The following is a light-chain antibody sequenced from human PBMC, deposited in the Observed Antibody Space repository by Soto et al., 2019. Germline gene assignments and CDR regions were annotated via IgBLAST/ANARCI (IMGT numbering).Light chain of an antibody. CDR2: GVS. V-gene: IGLV2-14*03. CDR3: SSFTGTTTLDV. J-gene: IGLJ1*01. CDR1: RRHVGAYKY. Sequence: QSPLTQPASVSGSPGQTITISCTGTRRHVGAYKYVSWYQQHPGKAPKRIIYGVSNRPSGVSNRFSCSKSGNTAFLTISGLQPEDEADYYCSSFTGTTTLDVFGTGTKATVL.